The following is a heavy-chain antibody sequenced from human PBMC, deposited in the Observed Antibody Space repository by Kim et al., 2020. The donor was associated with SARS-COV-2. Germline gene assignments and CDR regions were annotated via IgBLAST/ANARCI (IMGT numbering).Heavy chain of an antibody. V-gene: IGHV1-3*01. D-gene: IGHD2-15*01. J-gene: IGHJ6*02. CDR3: ARSRISVTPKGYYGLDV. CDR1: GYNFIHYA. CDR2: INGGDGNR. Sequence: ASVKVSCKTSGYNFIHYAIQWVRQAPGHRPEWVGWINGGDGNRLYSQKFRDRVTITRVTSADTAYMELTSLGSEDTAIYYCARSRISVTPKGYYGLDVWGQGTRVTASS.